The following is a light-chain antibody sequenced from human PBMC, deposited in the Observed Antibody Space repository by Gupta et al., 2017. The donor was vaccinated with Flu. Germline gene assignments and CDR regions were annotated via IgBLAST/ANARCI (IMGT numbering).Light chain of an antibody. V-gene: IGLV10-54*04. CDR1: IDNVGAHG. CDR2: MTN. Sequence: QAGLTQPPSVSKDLGQTATVTCIGNIDNVGAHGAAWLQQYQGRPPKLVMYMTNNRPSGISERFSASTSGNNASLTIAGLQPEDEADYYCAAWDASISASVFGGGTRLTVL. CDR3: AAWDASISASV. J-gene: IGLJ3*02.